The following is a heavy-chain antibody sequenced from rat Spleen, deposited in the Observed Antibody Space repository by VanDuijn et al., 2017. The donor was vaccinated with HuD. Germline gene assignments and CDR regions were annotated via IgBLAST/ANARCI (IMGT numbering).Heavy chain of an antibody. CDR2: IIYDGSST. CDR1: GFTFSDYA. V-gene: IGHV5-17*01. J-gene: IGHJ3*01. Sequence: EVQLVESGGGLVQPGNSLKLSCAASGFTFSDYAMAWVRQSPKKGLEWVATIIYDGSSTYYRDSVKGRFTISRDNARITLYLQMDSLRSEDTATYYCARRHYSGNWFAYWGQGTLVTVSS. D-gene: IGHD1-1*01. CDR3: ARRHYSGNWFAY.